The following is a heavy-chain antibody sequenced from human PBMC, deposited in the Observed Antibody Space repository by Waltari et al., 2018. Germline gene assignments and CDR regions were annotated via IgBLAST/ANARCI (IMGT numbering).Heavy chain of an antibody. CDR1: GYSITTSG. CDR2: ISTYNGNT. CDR3: ARMSIDSYSYFDY. D-gene: IGHD3-22*01. Sequence: QVQLVQSGAKVKKPGASVKVSCKASGYSITTSGINCVRQAPGQGLEWMGWISTYNGNTNYAQKLQGRLTMTTDTSTSTAYMELRSLRSDDTAIDYCARMSIDSYSYFDYWGQGTLVTVSS. J-gene: IGHJ4*02. V-gene: IGHV1-18*01.